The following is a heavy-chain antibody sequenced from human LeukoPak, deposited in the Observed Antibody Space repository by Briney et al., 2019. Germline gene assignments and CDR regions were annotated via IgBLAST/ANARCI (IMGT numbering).Heavy chain of an antibody. CDR2: TSSSDAGT. Sequence: PGGSLRLSCAASGFTLSTYAMSWVRQTPGKGLEWVAATSSSDAGTYHADSVRGRFTISRDNSKNTLYLQMNSLRAEDAAVYFCAKGPMTSCRGAYCYPFDSWGQGTLVTVSS. CDR3: AKGPMTSCRGAYCYPFDS. J-gene: IGHJ4*02. V-gene: IGHV3-23*01. CDR1: GFTLSTYA. D-gene: IGHD2-21*01.